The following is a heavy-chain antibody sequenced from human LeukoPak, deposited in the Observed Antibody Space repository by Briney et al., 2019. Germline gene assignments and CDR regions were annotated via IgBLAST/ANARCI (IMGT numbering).Heavy chain of an antibody. J-gene: IGHJ4*02. CDR1: GGSFSGYY. CDR2: INHSGST. V-gene: IGHV4-34*01. CDR3: ASPYCSGGSCYGRKFDY. D-gene: IGHD2-15*01. Sequence: PSETLSLTCAVYGGSFSGYYWSWIRQPPGKGLEWIGEINHSGSTNYNPSLKSRVTISVDTSKNQFSLKLSSVTAADTAVYYCASPYCSGGSCYGRKFDYWGQGTLVTVSS.